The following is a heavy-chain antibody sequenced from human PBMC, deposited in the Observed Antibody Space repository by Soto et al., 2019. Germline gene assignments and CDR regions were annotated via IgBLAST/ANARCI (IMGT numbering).Heavy chain of an antibody. CDR3: ARRARGNWAFDY. CDR2: MYHSGST. V-gene: IGHV4-30-2*01. J-gene: IGHJ4*02. D-gene: IGHD3-16*01. CDR1: GGSISSGGYS. Sequence: SETLSLTCAVSGGSISSGGYSWSWIRQPPGKGLEWIGYMYHSGSTYYNPSLKSRVTISIDRSKNQFSLKLSSVTAADTAIYFCARRARGNWAFDYWGQGTLVTVSS.